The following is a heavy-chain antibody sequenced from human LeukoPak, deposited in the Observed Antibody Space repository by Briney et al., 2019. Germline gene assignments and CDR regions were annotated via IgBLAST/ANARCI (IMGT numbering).Heavy chain of an antibody. CDR3: TGELAGTTVHY. CDR1: GGSISSYY. J-gene: IGHJ4*02. V-gene: IGHV4-59*12. CDR2: IYYSGST. D-gene: IGHD1-7*01. Sequence: SETLSLTCTVSGGSISSYYWSWIRQPPGKGLEWIGYIYYSGSTNYNPSLKSRVTISVYTSKNQFSLKLSSVTAADTAVYYCTGELAGTTVHYWGQGTLVTVSS.